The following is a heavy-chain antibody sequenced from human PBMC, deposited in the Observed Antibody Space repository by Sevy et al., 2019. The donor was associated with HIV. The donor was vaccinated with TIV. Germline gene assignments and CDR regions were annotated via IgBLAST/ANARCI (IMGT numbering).Heavy chain of an antibody. CDR2: INHSGST. V-gene: IGHV4-34*01. Sequence: SETLSVTCAVYGGSFSGYYWSWIRQPPGKGLEWIGEINHSGSTNYNPSLKSRVTISVDTSKNQFSLKLSSVTAADTAVYYCARGLIDYGGNSTPFDYWGQGTLVTVSS. CDR3: ARGLIDYGGNSTPFDY. CDR1: GGSFSGYY. J-gene: IGHJ4*02. D-gene: IGHD4-17*01.